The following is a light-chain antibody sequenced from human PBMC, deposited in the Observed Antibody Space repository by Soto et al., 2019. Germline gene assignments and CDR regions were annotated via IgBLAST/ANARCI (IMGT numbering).Light chain of an antibody. V-gene: IGKV1-39*01. CDR2: AAS. Sequence: DIQMTQSPASLSASIGDRVIITCRASQSISNYLNWYQHKPGRAPKFLIYAASSLQSGVPSRFXXXGSXTDFTLTISSLQREDFGTYFCQQSFSSSWTFGQGTKVE. CDR3: QQSFSSSWT. CDR1: QSISNY. J-gene: IGKJ1*01.